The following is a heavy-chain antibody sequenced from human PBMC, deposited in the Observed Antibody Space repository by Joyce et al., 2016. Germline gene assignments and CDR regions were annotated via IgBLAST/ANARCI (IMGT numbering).Heavy chain of an antibody. CDR1: GYTFTSYA. CDR2: INASNGHT. CDR3: ARVRNAGSKQYVNYYFDY. V-gene: IGHV1-3*01. Sequence: QVQLVQSGAEVKKPGASVKVSCKASGYTFTSYAMHWVRQAPGQRLEWKGWINASNGHTKYSRKCQGRGTITRDTSASTAYMELSSLRSEDTAVYYCARVRNAGSKQYVNYYFDYWGQGTLVTVSS. D-gene: IGHD3-10*01. J-gene: IGHJ4*02.